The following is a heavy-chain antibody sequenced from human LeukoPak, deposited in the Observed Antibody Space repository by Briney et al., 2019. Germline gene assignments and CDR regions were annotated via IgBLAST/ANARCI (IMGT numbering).Heavy chain of an antibody. V-gene: IGHV3-30-3*02. Sequence: GGSLRLSCAASGFTFSSYAMHWVRQAPGKGLEWVAVISYDGSNKYYADSVKGRFTISRDNSKNTLYLQMNSLRAEDTAVYYCAKIPYSSGWVQDWFDPWGQGTLVTVSS. CDR3: AKIPYSSGWVQDWFDP. CDR2: ISYDGSNK. CDR1: GFTFSSYA. J-gene: IGHJ5*02. D-gene: IGHD6-19*01.